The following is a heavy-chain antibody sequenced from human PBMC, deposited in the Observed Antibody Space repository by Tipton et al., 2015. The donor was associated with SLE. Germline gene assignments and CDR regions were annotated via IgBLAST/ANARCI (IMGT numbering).Heavy chain of an antibody. D-gene: IGHD6-13*01. CDR1: GGSISSSSYY. V-gene: IGHV4-39*07. CDR2: IPYSGST. Sequence: TLSLTCTVSGGSISSSSYYWGWIRQPPGKGLEWIGSIPYSGSTFYNPSLKSRVTILVDTSKNQFSLKLSSVTAADTAVYYCARGIAAGDYYYYGMDVWGQGTTVTVSS. CDR3: ARGIAAGDYYYYGMDV. J-gene: IGHJ6*02.